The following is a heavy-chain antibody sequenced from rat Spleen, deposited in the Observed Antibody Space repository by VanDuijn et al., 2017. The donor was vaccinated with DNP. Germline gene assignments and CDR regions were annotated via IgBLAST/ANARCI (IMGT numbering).Heavy chain of an antibody. D-gene: IGHD1-12*03. V-gene: IGHV5-22*01. CDR3: ARHDLDGYYHRYWFAY. CDR2: ISYDGGST. CDR1: GIIFSDCD. Sequence: VQQSGGGLVEPGRSMKLSCVASGIIFSDCDMAWVRQAPTKGLEWVAYISYDGGSTDYGDSVKGRFTVSRDNAKSTLYLQMDSLRSEDTATYYCARHDLDGYYHRYWFAYWGQGTLVTVSS. J-gene: IGHJ3*01.